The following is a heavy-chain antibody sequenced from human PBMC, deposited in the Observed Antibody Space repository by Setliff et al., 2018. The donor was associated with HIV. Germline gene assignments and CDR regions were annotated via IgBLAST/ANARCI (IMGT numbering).Heavy chain of an antibody. CDR3: ARHLTGRLFDS. Sequence: SETLSLTCTVSGGSISSSSYYWGWIRQSPGKGLEWIASIYYRGTTYYNPSLKSRVTVSLDTSKNQFSLTLTSMTATDTAVYYCARHLTGRLFDSWGQGTLVTVSS. CDR2: IYYRGTT. J-gene: IGHJ5*01. V-gene: IGHV4-39*01. CDR1: GGSISSSSYY.